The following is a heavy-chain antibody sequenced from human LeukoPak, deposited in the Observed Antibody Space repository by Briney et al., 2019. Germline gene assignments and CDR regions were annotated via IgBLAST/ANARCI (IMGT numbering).Heavy chain of an antibody. CDR3: ARVGSSWFYLDY. Sequence: GGSLRLSCAASGFTFSSYDMHWVRQATGKGLEWVSAIGTAGDTYYPGSVKGRFTISRENAKNSLYLQMNSLRAEDTAVYYCARVGSSWFYLDYWGQGTLVTVSS. CDR2: IGTAGDT. D-gene: IGHD6-13*01. CDR1: GFTFSSYD. J-gene: IGHJ4*02. V-gene: IGHV3-13*01.